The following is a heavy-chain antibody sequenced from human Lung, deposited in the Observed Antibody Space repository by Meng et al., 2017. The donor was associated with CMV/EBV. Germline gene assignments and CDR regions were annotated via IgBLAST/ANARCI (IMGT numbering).Heavy chain of an antibody. CDR1: GGPFSNYA. CDR2: IIPMLEIT. D-gene: IGHD3-3*01. V-gene: IGHV1-69*10. CDR3: ARGGFWLGHYSWFDP. Sequence: SXXVSXKASGGPFSNYAVSWVRQAPGQGLEWMGGIIPMLEITNYAQKFQGRVTITAVKSTGTAFMELSSLRSDDTAVYYCARGGFWLGHYSWFDPWGQGNXVNGAS. J-gene: IGHJ5*02.